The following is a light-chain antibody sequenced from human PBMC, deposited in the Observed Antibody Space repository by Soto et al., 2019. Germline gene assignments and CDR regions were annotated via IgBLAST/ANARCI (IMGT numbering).Light chain of an antibody. V-gene: IGKV3-20*01. CDR1: QRVSSSS. J-gene: IGKJ2*01. CDR2: SAS. Sequence: EIVWTQSPGTLSLSPGDRATLSCGASQRVSSSSLAWYQQRPGQAPRLLIYSASIRATGIPDRFSGSGSGTDFTLTINRLEPEDFAVYYCQKYHSSPYTFGQGTKLEIK. CDR3: QKYHSSPYT.